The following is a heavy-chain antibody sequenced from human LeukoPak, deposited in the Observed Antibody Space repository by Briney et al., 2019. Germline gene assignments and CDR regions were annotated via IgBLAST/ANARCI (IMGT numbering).Heavy chain of an antibody. CDR3: ANLYYDPDLSGFDY. CDR1: GFTFSSYG. V-gene: IGHV3-30*18. Sequence: GGCLRLSCAASGFTFSSYGMHWVRQAPGKGLEWVAVISYDGSNKYYADSVKGRFTISRDNSKNTLYLQMNSLRAEDTAVYYCANLYYDPDLSGFDYWGQGTLVTVSS. D-gene: IGHD3-22*01. J-gene: IGHJ4*02. CDR2: ISYDGSNK.